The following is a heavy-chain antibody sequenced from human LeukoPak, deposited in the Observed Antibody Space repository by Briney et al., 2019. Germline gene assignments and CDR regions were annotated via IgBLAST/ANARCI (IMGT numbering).Heavy chain of an antibody. CDR1: GFTFNDYT. Sequence: GGSLRLSCAASGFTFNDYTMTWVRQAPGKGLEWVSSISSSSSYIYYADSVKGRFTISRDNAKNSMYLQMNSLRTEDTAVYYCARGQNSGYVDNWFDPWGQGNMVTVSS. V-gene: IGHV3-21*01. D-gene: IGHD5-12*01. J-gene: IGHJ5*02. CDR3: ARGQNSGYVDNWFDP. CDR2: ISSSSSYI.